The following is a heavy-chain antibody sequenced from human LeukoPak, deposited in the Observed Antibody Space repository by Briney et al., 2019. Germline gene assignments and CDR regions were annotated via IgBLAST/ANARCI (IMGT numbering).Heavy chain of an antibody. CDR2: IYSSGST. J-gene: IGHJ4*02. CDR1: GGSISDYY. D-gene: IGHD3-16*01. V-gene: IGHV4-4*07. CDR3: ARENRHNSYALDY. Sequence: SETLSLTCTVSGGSISDYYWSWIRQPAGKGLEWIGRIYSSGSTNSHPALKSRVTMSVDTSKNQVSLILSSVTAADTAMYFCARENRHNSYALDYWGQGTLVTVSS.